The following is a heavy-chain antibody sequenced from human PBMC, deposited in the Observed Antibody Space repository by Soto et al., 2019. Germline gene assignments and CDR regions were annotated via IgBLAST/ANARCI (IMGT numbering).Heavy chain of an antibody. J-gene: IGHJ6*02. CDR3: AREGIAVAGTHYYYYYGMDV. CDR2: ISAYNGNT. CDR1: GYTFTSYG. D-gene: IGHD6-19*01. V-gene: IGHV1-18*04. Sequence: ASVKVSCKASGYTFTSYGISWVRQAPGQGLEWMGWISAYNGNTNYAQKLQGRVTMTTDTSTSTAYMELRSLRSDDTAVYYCAREGIAVAGTHYYYYYGMDVWGQGTMVTVSS.